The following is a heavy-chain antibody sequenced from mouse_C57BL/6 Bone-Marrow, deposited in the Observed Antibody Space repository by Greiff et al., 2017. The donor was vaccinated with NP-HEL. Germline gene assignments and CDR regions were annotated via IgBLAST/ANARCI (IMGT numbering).Heavy chain of an antibody. CDR2: IDPSDSYT. Sequence: VQLHQPGAELVMPGASVKLSCKASGYTFTSYWMHWVKQRPGQGLEWIGEIDPSDSYTNYNQKFKGKSTLTVDKSSSTAYMQLSSLTSEDSAVYYCALYDGYYWFAYWGQGTLVTVSA. J-gene: IGHJ3*01. V-gene: IGHV1-69*01. CDR3: ALYDGYYWFAY. CDR1: GYTFTSYW. D-gene: IGHD2-3*01.